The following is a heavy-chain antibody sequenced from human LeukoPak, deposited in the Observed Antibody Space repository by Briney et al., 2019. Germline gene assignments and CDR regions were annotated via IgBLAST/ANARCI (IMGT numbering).Heavy chain of an antibody. D-gene: IGHD1-14*01. J-gene: IGHJ4*02. CDR2: IYHSGST. Sequence: PSETLSLTCTVSGSSISSGYYWGWIRQPPGKGLEWIGNIYHSGSTYYNPSLKSRVTISVDTSKNQFSLKLSSVTAADTAVYYCARDSWPEVVRFDYWGQGTLVAVSS. V-gene: IGHV4-38-2*02. CDR1: GSSISSGYY. CDR3: ARDSWPEVVRFDY.